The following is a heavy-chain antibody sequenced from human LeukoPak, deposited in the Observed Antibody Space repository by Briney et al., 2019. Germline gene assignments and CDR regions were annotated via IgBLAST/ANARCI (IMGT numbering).Heavy chain of an antibody. V-gene: IGHV3-21*01. CDR2: ISSSSSYI. Sequence: GGSLRLSCAASGFTFSSYSMNWVRQAPGKGLEWVSSISSSSSYIYYADSVKGRFTISRDNAKNSLYLQMNSLRAEDTAVYYCARRGYSYGHFDYWGQGTLVTVSS. CDR1: GFTFSSYS. CDR3: ARRGYSYGHFDY. D-gene: IGHD5-18*01. J-gene: IGHJ4*02.